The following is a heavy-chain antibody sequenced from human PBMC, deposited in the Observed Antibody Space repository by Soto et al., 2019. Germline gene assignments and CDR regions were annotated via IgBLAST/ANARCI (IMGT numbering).Heavy chain of an antibody. CDR3: AREPRYYGSGFYYYYYGMDV. CDR1: GYTFTSYG. D-gene: IGHD3-10*01. V-gene: IGHV1-18*01. J-gene: IGHJ6*02. Sequence: QVQLVQSGAEVKKPGASVKVSCKASGYTFTSYGISWVRQAPGQGLEWMGWISAYNGNTNYAQKLQGRVTMTTDTSTSTAYMELRSLRSDDTAVYYCAREPRYYGSGFYYYYYGMDVWGQGTTVTVSS. CDR2: ISAYNGNT.